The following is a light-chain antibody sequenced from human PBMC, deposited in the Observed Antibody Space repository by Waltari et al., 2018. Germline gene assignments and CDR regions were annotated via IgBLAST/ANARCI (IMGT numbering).Light chain of an antibody. V-gene: IGLV3-21*04. J-gene: IGLJ2*01. Sequence: SYVLTQPPSVSVAPGKTASITCGGTNIGSKSVHWYQQKPGQAPVRVIRYDIDRPTGIPERFSGSNSGNTATLTISRVEAGDEADYYCQVWDSSSDHPGIFGGGTKLTVL. CDR1: NIGSKS. CDR3: QVWDSSSDHPGI. CDR2: YDI.